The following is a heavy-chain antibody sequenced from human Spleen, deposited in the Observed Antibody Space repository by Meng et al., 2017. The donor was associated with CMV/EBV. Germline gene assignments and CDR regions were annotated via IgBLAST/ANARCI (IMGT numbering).Heavy chain of an antibody. J-gene: IGHJ4*02. V-gene: IGHV3-7*01. D-gene: IGHD3-3*02. CDR2: INQDGSEK. Sequence: GESLKISCAGSGFIFSSYRMSWVRQAPGKGLEWVANINQDGSEKYYVDSVKGRFTISRDNAKNSLYLEMNSLRAEDTAVYYCARDISRRFDYWGQGTLVTVSS. CDR1: GFIFSSYR. CDR3: ARDISRRFDY.